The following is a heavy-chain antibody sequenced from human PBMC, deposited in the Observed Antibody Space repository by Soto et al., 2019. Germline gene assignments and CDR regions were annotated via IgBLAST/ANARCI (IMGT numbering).Heavy chain of an antibody. CDR3: EKDSGDYYSYYGMDV. J-gene: IGHJ6*02. CDR2: ISWDGGST. Sequence: GGSLRLSCAASGFTFDDYTMHWVRQAPGKGLEWVSLISWDGGSTYYADSVKGRFTISRDNSKNSLYLQMNSLRTEDTALYYCEKDSGDYYSYYGMDVWGQGTTVTVS. CDR1: GFTFDDYT. V-gene: IGHV3-43*01.